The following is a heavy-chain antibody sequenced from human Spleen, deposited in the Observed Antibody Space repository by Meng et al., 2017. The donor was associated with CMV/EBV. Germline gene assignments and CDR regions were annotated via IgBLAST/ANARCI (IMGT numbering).Heavy chain of an antibody. CDR3: AKRGDSSGTYAMDV. Sequence: GESLKISCVASGFSFSSYWMHWVRQGPGKGLEWVANIRFDGTNKYHADSVKGRFTISRDNSKNTLYLQMNSLRAEDTAVYYCAKRGDSSGTYAMDVWGQGTTVTVSS. J-gene: IGHJ6*02. CDR1: GFSFSSYW. V-gene: IGHV3-30*02. D-gene: IGHD3-22*01. CDR2: IRFDGTNK.